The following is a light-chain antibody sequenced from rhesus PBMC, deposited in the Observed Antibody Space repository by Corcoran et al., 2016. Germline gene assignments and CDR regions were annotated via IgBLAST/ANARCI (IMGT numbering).Light chain of an antibody. CDR2: DAS. CDR1: QGISSS. J-gene: IGKJ3*01. V-gene: IGKV1-28*03. Sequence: DIQMTQSPSSLSASVGDTVTITCRASQGISSSLNWFQLKPGKAPRFLIYDASSLESGVPSRVSGSGAGTDFTLTISSLQPEDFAAYYCLQHDSFPFTFGPGTTLDIK. CDR3: LQHDSFPFT.